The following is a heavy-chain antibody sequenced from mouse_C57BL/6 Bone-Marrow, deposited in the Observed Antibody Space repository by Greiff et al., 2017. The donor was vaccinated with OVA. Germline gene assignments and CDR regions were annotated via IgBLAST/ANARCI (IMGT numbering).Heavy chain of an antibody. CDR2: IYPGDGDT. J-gene: IGHJ3*01. Sequence: QVQLQQSGPELVKPGASVKISCKASGYAFSSSWMNWVKQRPGKGLEWIGRIYPGDGDTNYNGKFKGKSTLTADKSSSTAYMQLSSLTSEDSAVYFCARSELQRAYWGQGTLVTVSA. CDR1: GYAFSSSW. V-gene: IGHV1-82*01. D-gene: IGHD2-1*01. CDR3: ARSELQRAY.